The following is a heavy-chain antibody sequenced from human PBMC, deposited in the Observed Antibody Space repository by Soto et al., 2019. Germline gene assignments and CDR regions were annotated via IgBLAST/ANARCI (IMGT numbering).Heavy chain of an antibody. D-gene: IGHD3-3*02. CDR1: GFTFTNYW. J-gene: IGHJ4*02. Sequence: EVQLVQSGGGSVQPGGSLRLSCAASGFTFTNYWMHWVRQVPGKGLVLVSRIGGVGTGTSYSDSVRGRVTISRDNAENMLYLQINSLRAEDTAVYYCTTVFAYLGQGTLVTVSS. V-gene: IGHV3-74*01. CDR3: TTVFAY. CDR2: IGGVGTGT.